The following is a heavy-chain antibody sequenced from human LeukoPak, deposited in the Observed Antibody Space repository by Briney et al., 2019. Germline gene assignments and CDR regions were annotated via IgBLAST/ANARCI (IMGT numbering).Heavy chain of an antibody. V-gene: IGHV4-59*01. J-gene: IGHJ5*02. CDR3: ARDSDIVVVVAAPGDNWFDP. CDR2: IYYSGMT. Sequence: SETLSLTCTVSGGSISSYYWSWIRQPPGKGLEWIGYIYYSGMTNYNPSLKSRVTISLDTSKNQFSLKLSSVTAADTAVYYCARDSDIVVVVAAPGDNWFDPWGQGTLVTVSS. D-gene: IGHD2-15*01. CDR1: GGSISSYY.